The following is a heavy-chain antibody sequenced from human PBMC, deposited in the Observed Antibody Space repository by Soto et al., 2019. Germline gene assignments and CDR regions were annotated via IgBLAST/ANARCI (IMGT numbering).Heavy chain of an antibody. D-gene: IGHD6-19*01. CDR3: AKDLSPSSGWYTPNFDY. CDR1: GFTFSNYA. J-gene: IGHJ4*02. Sequence: PWGSLRLSCAASGFTFSNYAMNWVRQAPGKGLEWVSAINAGGDITYYADSVKGRFSISRDNSKNTLYLQMNRLRAEDTALYYCAKDLSPSSGWYTPNFDYWGQGTLVTVSS. V-gene: IGHV3-23*01. CDR2: INAGGDIT.